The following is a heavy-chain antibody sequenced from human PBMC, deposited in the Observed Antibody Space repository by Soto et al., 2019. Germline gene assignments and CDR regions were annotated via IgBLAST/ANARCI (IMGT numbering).Heavy chain of an antibody. Sequence: PGGSLRLSCAASGFTFSSYGMHWVRQAPGKGLEWVAFISYDGSDQYFADSVKGRVTIYRDNSKNTLYLQMNRLRAEDTAVYYCAKDFGTMVRGVISPDYDSWGQGTQVTVPS. J-gene: IGHJ4*02. CDR3: AKDFGTMVRGVISPDYDS. V-gene: IGHV3-30*18. D-gene: IGHD3-10*01. CDR2: ISYDGSDQ. CDR1: GFTFSSYG.